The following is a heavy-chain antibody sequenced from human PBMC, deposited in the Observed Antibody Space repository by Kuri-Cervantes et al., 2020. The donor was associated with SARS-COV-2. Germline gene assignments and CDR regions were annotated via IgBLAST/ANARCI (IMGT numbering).Heavy chain of an antibody. D-gene: IGHD3-3*01. V-gene: IGHV4-39*01. CDR1: GGSVSSSSYY. J-gene: IGHJ5*02. CDR3: VRCAIFGVAHNWFDP. Sequence: SETLSLTCTVSGGSVSSSSYYWGWIRQPPGKGLEWIGSIYYTGSAYYNSSLKSRVTISVDTSKNQFSLKVTSVTATDTAVYYCVRCAIFGVAHNWFDPWGQGTLVTVSS. CDR2: IYYTGSA.